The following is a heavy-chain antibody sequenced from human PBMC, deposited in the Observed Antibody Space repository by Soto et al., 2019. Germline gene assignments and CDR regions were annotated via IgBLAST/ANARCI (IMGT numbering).Heavy chain of an antibody. V-gene: IGHV3-33*01. D-gene: IGHD2-15*01. CDR1: GFTFSSYG. CDR3: ARDCSGGSCYADY. Sequence: PGGSLRLSXAASGFTFSSYGMHWVRQAPGKGLEWVAVIWYDGSNKYYADSVKGRFTISRDNSKNTLYLQMNSLRAEDTAVYYCARDCSGGSCYADYWGQGTLVTVSS. CDR2: IWYDGSNK. J-gene: IGHJ4*02.